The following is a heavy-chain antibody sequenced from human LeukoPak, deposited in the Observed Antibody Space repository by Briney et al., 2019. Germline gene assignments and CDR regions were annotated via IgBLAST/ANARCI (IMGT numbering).Heavy chain of an antibody. D-gene: IGHD4-17*01. CDR3: AKDFRAVGDYGADY. CDR2: IWYDGSNK. Sequence: GGSLRLSCAASGFTFSSYGMHWVRQAPGKGLEWVAVIWYDGSNKYYADSVKGRFTISRDNSKNTLYLQMNSLRAEDTAVYYCAKDFRAVGDYGADYRGQGTL. J-gene: IGHJ4*01. V-gene: IGHV3-33*06. CDR1: GFTFSSYG.